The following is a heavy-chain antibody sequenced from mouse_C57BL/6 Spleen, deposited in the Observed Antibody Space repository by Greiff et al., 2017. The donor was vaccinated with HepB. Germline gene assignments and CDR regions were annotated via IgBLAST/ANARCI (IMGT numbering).Heavy chain of an antibody. J-gene: IGHJ3*01. D-gene: IGHD2-4*01. CDR1: GYTFTSYG. CDR2: IYIGNGYT. Sequence: VHVKQSGAELVRPGSSVKMSCKTSGYTFTSYGINWVKQRPGQGLEWIGYIYIGNGYTEYNEKFKGKATLTSDTSSSTAYMQLSSLTSEDSAIYFCARHEDYDGAWFAYWGQGTLVTVSA. V-gene: IGHV1-58*01. CDR3: ARHEDYDGAWFAY.